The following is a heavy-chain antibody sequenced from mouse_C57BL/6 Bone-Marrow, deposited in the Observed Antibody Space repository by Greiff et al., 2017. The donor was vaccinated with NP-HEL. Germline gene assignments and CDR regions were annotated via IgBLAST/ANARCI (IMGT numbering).Heavy chain of an antibody. CDR3: ARHGIYPGFAY. Sequence: EVKLVESGGDLVKPGGSLKLSCAASGFTFSSYGMSWVRQTPDKRLEWVATISSGGSYTYYPDSVKGRFTISRDNAKNTLYLQMSSLKSEDTAMYYCARHGIYPGFAYWGQGTLVTVSA. CDR1: GFTFSSYG. V-gene: IGHV5-6*01. D-gene: IGHD1-1*02. J-gene: IGHJ3*01. CDR2: ISSGGSYT.